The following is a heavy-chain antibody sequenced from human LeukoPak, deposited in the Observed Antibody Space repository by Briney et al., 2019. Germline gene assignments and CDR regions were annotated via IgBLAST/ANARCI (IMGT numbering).Heavy chain of an antibody. J-gene: IGHJ4*02. D-gene: IGHD6-13*01. CDR2: LNPNSGAT. Sequence: ASVMVSCKPSGYTFTVNYLHWVRQAPGQGLEWMGWLNPNSGATNYAQKFQGRVTLTRDTSIRTAYMELNSLTSDDTAIYYCARGAGSSWFDYWGQGALVTVSS. CDR1: GYTFTVNY. V-gene: IGHV1-2*02. CDR3: ARGAGSSWFDY.